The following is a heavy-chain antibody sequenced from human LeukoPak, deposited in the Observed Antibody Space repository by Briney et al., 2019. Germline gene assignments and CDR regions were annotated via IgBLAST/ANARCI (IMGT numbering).Heavy chain of an antibody. CDR2: IWYDGSNK. CDR1: GFSLSSYG. J-gene: IGHJ6*02. V-gene: IGHV3-33*01. CDR3: ARGFVAITMIVDYYYYGMDV. Sequence: GGSLRLSCAASGFSLSSYGMRRVRQAPGKGLEWVAVIWYDGSNKYYADSVKGRFTISRDNSKSTLYLQMNSLRAEDTAVYYCARGFVAITMIVDYYYYGMDVWAQGTTVTVSS. D-gene: IGHD3-22*01.